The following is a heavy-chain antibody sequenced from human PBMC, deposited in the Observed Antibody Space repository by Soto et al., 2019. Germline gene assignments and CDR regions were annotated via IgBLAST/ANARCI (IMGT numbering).Heavy chain of an antibody. CDR1: RFTKNCSA. CDR3: ARPARGSGEDAFDI. D-gene: IGHD3-10*01. J-gene: IGHJ3*02. V-gene: IGHV1-18*01. Sequence: VKASSKACRFTKNCSAMCSARHDPGQGLEWMGWISAYNGNTNYAQKLQGRVTMTTDTSTSTAYMELRSLRSDDTAVYYCARPARGSGEDAFDIWGQGTMVTVSS. CDR2: ISAYNGNT.